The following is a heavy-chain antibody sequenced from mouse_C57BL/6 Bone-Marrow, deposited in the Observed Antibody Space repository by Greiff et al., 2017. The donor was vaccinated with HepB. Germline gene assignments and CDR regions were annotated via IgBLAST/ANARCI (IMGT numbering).Heavy chain of an antibody. Sequence: QVQLQQPGAELVRPGSSVKLSCKASGYTFTSYWMHWVKQRPIQGLEWIGNIDPSDSETHYNQKFKDKATLTVDKSSSTAYMQLSSLTSEDSAVYYCSRCPDYYGSSFWYFDVWGTGTTVTVSS. V-gene: IGHV1-52*01. CDR3: SRCPDYYGSSFWYFDV. D-gene: IGHD1-1*01. CDR1: GYTFTSYW. CDR2: IDPSDSET. J-gene: IGHJ1*03.